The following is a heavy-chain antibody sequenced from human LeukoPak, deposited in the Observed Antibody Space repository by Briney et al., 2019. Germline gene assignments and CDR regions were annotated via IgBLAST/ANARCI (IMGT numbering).Heavy chain of an antibody. D-gene: IGHD6-13*01. V-gene: IGHV3-48*01. CDR2: ISRSSTTI. Sequence: GGSLRLSCAASRFTFSSYGMNWVRQAPGKGLEWVSYISRSSTTIYYADSVKGRFTISRDNARNSLYLQMNSLRAEDTAVYYCATSGYSSSWYFGWGQGTLVTVSS. CDR3: ATSGYSSSWYFG. J-gene: IGHJ4*02. CDR1: RFTFSSYG.